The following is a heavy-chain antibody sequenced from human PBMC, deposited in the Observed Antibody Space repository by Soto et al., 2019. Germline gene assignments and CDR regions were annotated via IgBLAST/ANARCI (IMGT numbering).Heavy chain of an antibody. CDR3: ARACTATAGWANWFDR. CDR1: GGSISGEAYY. CDR2: IHYSGSP. Sequence: QVQLQESGPGLVEPSQTLSLTCTVSGGSISGEAYYWSWIRQYSGRGLEWIGYIHYSGSPYYNPSLKSRVIISGDTSKTQFFLNLSSVTAADTAVYYCARACTATAGWANWFDRWGQGTLVTVSS. D-gene: IGHD6-13*01. V-gene: IGHV4-31*03. J-gene: IGHJ5*02.